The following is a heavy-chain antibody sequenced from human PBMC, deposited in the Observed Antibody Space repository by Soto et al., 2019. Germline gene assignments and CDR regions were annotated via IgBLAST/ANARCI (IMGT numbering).Heavy chain of an antibody. V-gene: IGHV4-59*01. CDR2: ISYSGSS. Sequence: QVQLQESGPGLVKPSETLSLTCTVSSGSISGYYWTWIRQPPGKGLEYIGHISYSGSSNYNPSLKSRVTISLDTYKNQFSLKLTSVTAADTAVYYCARVIRGYLFDYWGQGTLVAVSS. CDR3: ARVIRGYLFDY. J-gene: IGHJ4*02. D-gene: IGHD3-22*01. CDR1: SGSISGYY.